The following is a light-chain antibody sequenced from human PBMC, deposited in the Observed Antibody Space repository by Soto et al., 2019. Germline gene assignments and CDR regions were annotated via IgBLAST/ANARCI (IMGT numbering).Light chain of an antibody. J-gene: IGKJ4*01. CDR2: DAS. V-gene: IGKV3-11*01. CDR3: QQRSNWPRT. CDR1: QGVSSY. Sequence: EIVLTQSPATLSLSPGERATPSCRASQGVSSYLAWYQQQPGQAPRLLIYDASNRATGIPARFSGSGSGTDFTLTISSLDPEDFAVYYCQQRSNWPRTFGGGTKVDIK.